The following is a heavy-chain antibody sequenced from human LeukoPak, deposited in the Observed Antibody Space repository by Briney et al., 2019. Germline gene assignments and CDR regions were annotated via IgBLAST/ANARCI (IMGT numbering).Heavy chain of an antibody. CDR3: ALQMTTVKGGKYYYYYGMDV. Sequence: GGSLRLSCAASGFTFSSYAMSWVRQAPGKGLEWVSAISGSGGSTYYADSVKGRFAISRDNSKNTLYLQMNSLRAEDTAVYYCALQMTTVKGGKYYYYYGMDVWGQGTTVTVSS. J-gene: IGHJ6*02. CDR1: GFTFSSYA. V-gene: IGHV3-23*01. CDR2: ISGSGGST. D-gene: IGHD4-17*01.